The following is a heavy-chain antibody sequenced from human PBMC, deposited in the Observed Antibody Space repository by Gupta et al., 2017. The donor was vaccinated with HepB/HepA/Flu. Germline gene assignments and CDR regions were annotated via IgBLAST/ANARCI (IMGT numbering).Heavy chain of an antibody. Sequence: VQLLESGGGLVQPGRSLRLSCTSSGFTFRSYAMSWVRQAPGKGLEWVSAISDNGAGTYYADSVKGRFTISRDNSKNMLYLQMNSLRGEDTALYYCAKDPASGGSKDYWGQGTLVTVSS. J-gene: IGHJ4*02. CDR3: AKDPASGGSKDY. CDR1: GFTFRSYA. CDR2: ISDNGAGT. V-gene: IGHV3-23*01. D-gene: IGHD2-15*01.